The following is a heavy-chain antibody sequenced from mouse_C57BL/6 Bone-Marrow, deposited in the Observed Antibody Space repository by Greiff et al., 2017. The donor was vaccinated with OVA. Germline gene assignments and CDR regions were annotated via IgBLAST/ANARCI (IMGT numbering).Heavy chain of an antibody. CDR3: ARKELGYSNYWFAY. CDR2: INPYNGGT. CDR1: GYTFTDYY. V-gene: IGHV1-19*01. D-gene: IGHD2-5*01. J-gene: IGHJ3*01. Sequence: VQLQQSGPVLVKPGASVKMSCKASGYTFTDYYMNWVKQSHGKSLEWIGVINPYNGGTSYNQKFKGKATLTVDKSSSTAYMELNSLTSEDSAVYYCARKELGYSNYWFAYWGQGTLVTVSA.